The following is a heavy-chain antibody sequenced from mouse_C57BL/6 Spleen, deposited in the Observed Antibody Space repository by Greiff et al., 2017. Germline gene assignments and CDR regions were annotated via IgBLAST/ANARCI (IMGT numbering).Heavy chain of an antibody. V-gene: IGHV5-4*01. CDR3: ARDGSGDGNYWYFDV. CDR1: GFTFSSYA. Sequence: EVKLMESGGGLVKPGGSLKLSCAASGFTFSSYAMSWVRQTPEKRLEWVATISDGGSYTYYPDNVKGRFTISRDNAKINLYLQMSHLKSEDTAMYYCARDGSGDGNYWYFDVWGTGTTVTVSS. D-gene: IGHD2-1*01. J-gene: IGHJ1*03. CDR2: ISDGGSYT.